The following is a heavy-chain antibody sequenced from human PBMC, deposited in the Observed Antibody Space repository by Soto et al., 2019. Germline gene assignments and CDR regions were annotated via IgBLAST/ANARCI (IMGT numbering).Heavy chain of an antibody. J-gene: IGHJ4*02. Sequence: SETLSLTCAVYGGSFSGYYWSWIRQPPGKGLEWIGEINHSGSTNYNPSLKSRVTISVDTSKNQFSLKLSSVTAADTAVYYCARDGQQLVKFDYWGQGTLVTVSS. CDR2: INHSGST. D-gene: IGHD6-13*01. CDR3: ARDGQQLVKFDY. V-gene: IGHV4-34*01. CDR1: GGSFSGYY.